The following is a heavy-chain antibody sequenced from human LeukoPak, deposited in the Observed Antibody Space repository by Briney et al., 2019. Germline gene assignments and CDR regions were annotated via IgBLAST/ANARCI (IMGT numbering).Heavy chain of an antibody. J-gene: IGHJ6*03. V-gene: IGHV1-18*01. D-gene: IGHD3-10*01. Sequence: GASVKVSCKASGYTFTSYGISWVRQAPGQGLEWMGWISAYNGNTNYAQKLQGRVTMTPDTSTSTAYMELRSLRSDDTAVYYCARVVGSGSYYYYYYMDVWGKGTTVTVSS. CDR1: GYTFTSYG. CDR3: ARVVGSGSYYYYYYMDV. CDR2: ISAYNGNT.